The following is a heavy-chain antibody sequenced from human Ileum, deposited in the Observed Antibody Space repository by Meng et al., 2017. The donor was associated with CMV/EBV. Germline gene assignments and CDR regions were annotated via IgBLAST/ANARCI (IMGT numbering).Heavy chain of an antibody. Sequence: GGSLRLSCAASGFTFDDYGMSWVRQAPGKGLEWVSGINWNGGSTGYADSVKGRFTISGDNAKNSLYLQMNSLRAEDTALYYCARDGVQKYYFDYWGQGTLVTVSS. D-gene: IGHD3-10*01. V-gene: IGHV3-20*04. CDR2: INWNGGST. CDR1: GFTFDDYG. CDR3: ARDGVQKYYFDY. J-gene: IGHJ4*02.